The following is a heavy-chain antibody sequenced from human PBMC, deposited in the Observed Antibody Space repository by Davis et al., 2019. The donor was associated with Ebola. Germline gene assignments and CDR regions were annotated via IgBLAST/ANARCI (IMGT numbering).Heavy chain of an antibody. D-gene: IGHD3-16*01. CDR2: TYYTSKWHN. CDR3: VRGWGRSGLDV. V-gene: IGHV6-1*01. CDR1: GGSVFDKNGA. Sequence: HPQTPSLTRAISGGSVFDKNGAWNWIRQSPSRGLEWMGRTYYTSKWHNDYGESVEGRITINPDTSKNQLSLQLNSVTPKDTAVYYCVRGWGRSGLDVWGQGTTVTVS. J-gene: IGHJ6*02.